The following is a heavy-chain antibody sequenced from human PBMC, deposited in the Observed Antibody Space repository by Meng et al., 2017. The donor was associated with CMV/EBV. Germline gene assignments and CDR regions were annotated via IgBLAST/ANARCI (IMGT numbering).Heavy chain of an antibody. D-gene: IGHD6-13*01. J-gene: IGHJ6*02. CDR3: ARVIAAAGTRTPGYYGMDV. CDR1: GYTFTGYY. CDR2: INPNSGGT. Sequence: ASVKVSCKASGYTFTGYYMHWVRQAPGQGLEWMGWINPNSGGTNYAQKFQGRVTMTRDTSTSTAYMELSRLRSDDTAVYYCARVIAAAGTRTPGYYGMDVWGQGTTVTVSS. V-gene: IGHV1-2*02.